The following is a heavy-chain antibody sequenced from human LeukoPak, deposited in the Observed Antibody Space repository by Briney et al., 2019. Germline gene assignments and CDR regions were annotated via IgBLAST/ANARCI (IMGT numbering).Heavy chain of an antibody. CDR1: GFTVSSNY. CDR3: ARDPDSSGYLPG. CDR2: IYSGGST. V-gene: IGHV3-53*01. D-gene: IGHD3-22*01. Sequence: GGSLRLSCAVSGFTVSSNYMSWVRQAPGKGLEWLSVIYSGGSTYYADSVKGRFTISRDNSKNTLYLQMNSLRVEDTAVYYCARDPDSSGYLPGWGQGTLVTVSS. J-gene: IGHJ4*02.